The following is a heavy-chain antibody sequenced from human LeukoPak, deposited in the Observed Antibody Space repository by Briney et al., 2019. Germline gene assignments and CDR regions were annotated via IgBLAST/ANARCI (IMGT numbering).Heavy chain of an antibody. CDR2: IYYSGST. D-gene: IGHD4-17*01. V-gene: IGHV4-30-4*01. CDR1: GGSISSGDYY. Sequence: PSQTLSLTCTVSGGSISSGDYYWSWLRQPPGKGLEWIGYIYYSGSTYYNPALKSRVTISVAKSKDQFSLKLSSVTAADTAVYYCAHYGDYGIDYWGQGTLVTVSS. CDR3: AHYGDYGIDY. J-gene: IGHJ4*02.